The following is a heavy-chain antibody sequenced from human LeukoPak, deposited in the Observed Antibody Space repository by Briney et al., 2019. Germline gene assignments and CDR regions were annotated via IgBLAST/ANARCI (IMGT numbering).Heavy chain of an antibody. J-gene: IGHJ6*03. CDR3: ARAIVSPMKGDYRNYYYYMDV. D-gene: IGHD4-11*01. Sequence: ASVKVSCKASGYTFTSYDINWVRQATGQGLEWMGWMNPNSGNTGYAQKFQGRVTMTRNTSISTAYMELSSLRSEDTAVYYCARAIVSPMKGDYRNYYYYMDVWGKGTTVTVSS. CDR1: GYTFTSYD. V-gene: IGHV1-8*01. CDR2: MNPNSGNT.